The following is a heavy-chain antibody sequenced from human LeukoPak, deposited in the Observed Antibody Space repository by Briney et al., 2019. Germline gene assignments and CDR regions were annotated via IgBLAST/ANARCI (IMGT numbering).Heavy chain of an antibody. Sequence: GGSLRLSCAASGFIVSNTYMTWVRQAPGKGLEWVSVIHNDGSTYYADSVKGRFTVSRDNSKNMVFLRMNSLRVEDTAVYFCARTYDSSGYYWWDYYYMDVWGKGTTVTVSS. V-gene: IGHV3-53*01. CDR3: ARTYDSSGYYWWDYYYMDV. CDR2: IHNDGST. CDR1: GFIVSNTY. J-gene: IGHJ6*03. D-gene: IGHD3-22*01.